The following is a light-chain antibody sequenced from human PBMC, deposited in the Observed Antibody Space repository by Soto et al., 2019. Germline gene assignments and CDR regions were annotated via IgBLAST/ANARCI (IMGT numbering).Light chain of an antibody. CDR1: SSDVGIYNY. CDR2: EVS. V-gene: IGLV2-14*01. Sequence: ALTQPASVSGSPGQSIAISCTGSSSDVGIYNYVSWYQQHPGKVPKLIIYEVSNRPSGVSNRFSGSKSGNTASLTISGLQAEDEADYYCSSYTTRSTRVFGTGTKVTVL. CDR3: SSYTTRSTRV. J-gene: IGLJ1*01.